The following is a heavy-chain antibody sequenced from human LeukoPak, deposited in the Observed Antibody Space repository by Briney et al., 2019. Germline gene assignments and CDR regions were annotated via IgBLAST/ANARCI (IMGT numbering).Heavy chain of an antibody. CDR1: GGSISSYY. J-gene: IGHJ4*02. V-gene: IGHV4-59*01. D-gene: IGHD3-22*01. CDR3: AGSSTYYYDSSGYSNPTY. CDR2: IYYSGST. Sequence: SETLSLTCTVSGGSISSYYWSWIRQPPGKGLEWIGYIYYSGSTNYNPSLKSRVTISVDTSKNQFSLKLSSVTAADTAVYYCAGSSTYYYDSSGYSNPTYWGQGTLVTVSS.